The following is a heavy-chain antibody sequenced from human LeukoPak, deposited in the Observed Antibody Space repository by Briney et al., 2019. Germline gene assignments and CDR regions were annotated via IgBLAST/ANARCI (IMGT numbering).Heavy chain of an antibody. J-gene: IGHJ4*02. V-gene: IGHV4-59*01. CDR1: GASISSYY. D-gene: IGHD3-22*01. Sequence: SETLSLTCTVSGASISSYYWSWIRQPPEKGLEWIGYIYYIGSTNYNSSLKSRVTMSVDTSKNQFSLKLSSVTAADTAVYYCARVEFYDSSGYYIFDFWGQGTLVSVSS. CDR2: IYYIGST. CDR3: ARVEFYDSSGYYIFDF.